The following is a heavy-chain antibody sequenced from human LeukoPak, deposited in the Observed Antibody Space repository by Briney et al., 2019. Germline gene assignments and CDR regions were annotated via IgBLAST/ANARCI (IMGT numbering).Heavy chain of an antibody. V-gene: IGHV3-30*03. D-gene: IGHD2-2*01. CDR2: ISYDGSNK. CDR3: ARDPCGSTSCYADY. CDR1: GFTFSSYG. J-gene: IGHJ4*02. Sequence: GGSLRLSCAASGFTFSSYGMHWVRQAPGKGLEWVAVISYDGSNKYYADSVKGRFTISRDNSKNTLYLQMNSLRAEDTAVYYCARDPCGSTSCYADYWGQGTLVTVSS.